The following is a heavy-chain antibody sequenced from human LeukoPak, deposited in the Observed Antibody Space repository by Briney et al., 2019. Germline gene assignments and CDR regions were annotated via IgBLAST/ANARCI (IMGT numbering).Heavy chain of an antibody. V-gene: IGHV3-74*01. CDR2: INFDESST. J-gene: IGHJ4*02. CDR1: GFTFSNYW. Sequence: PGGSLRLSCAASGFTFSNYWMHWVRQAPGKGLVWVSRINFDESSTSYADSVKGRFTISRDNSKNTLYLQMNSLRDEDSAAYYCARVYLERLTAGYFDHWGQGTWVTVSP. CDR3: ARVYLERLTAGYFDH. D-gene: IGHD2-8*01.